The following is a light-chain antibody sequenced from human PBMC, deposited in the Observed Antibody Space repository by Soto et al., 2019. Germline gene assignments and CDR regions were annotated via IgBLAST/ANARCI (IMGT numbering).Light chain of an antibody. CDR1: QSVASN. J-gene: IGKJ5*01. CDR2: GTS. Sequence: EIVMTQSPASLSVSPWESVTLSCRASQSVASNLAWYQQKPGQAPRLLIYGTSTRATGVPARFSGSGSGTDFTLTISSLQAADFAVYHCQHYNNWPINFGQGTRLEI. V-gene: IGKV3-15*01. CDR3: QHYNNWPIN.